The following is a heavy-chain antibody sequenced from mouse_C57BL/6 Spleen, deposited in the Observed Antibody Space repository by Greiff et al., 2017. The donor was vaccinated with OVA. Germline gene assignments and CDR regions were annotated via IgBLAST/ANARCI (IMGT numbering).Heavy chain of an antibody. CDR3: ARAEANVDETYYFDY. Sequence: QVQLQQPGAELVKPGASVKLSCKASGYTFTSYWMHWVKQRPGQGLEWIGMIHPNSGSTNYNEKFKSKATLTVDKSSSTAYMQLSSLTSEDSAVYYCARAEANVDETYYFDYWGQGTTLTVSS. D-gene: IGHD3-2*02. V-gene: IGHV1-64*01. J-gene: IGHJ2*01. CDR1: GYTFTSYW. CDR2: IHPNSGST.